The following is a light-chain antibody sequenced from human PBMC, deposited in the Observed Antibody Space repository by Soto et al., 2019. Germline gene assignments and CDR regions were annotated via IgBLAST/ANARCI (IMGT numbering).Light chain of an antibody. J-gene: IGKJ5*01. CDR2: ATS. Sequence: DIVMTQSPATLSVSPGDRATLSCRASQSVPRSYLAWYQQKPGQAPRLLIYATSSRATGIPDRLSGSGSGTDFTLTIRRLEPEDFAVFYCQQYGSSITFGQGTRLEIK. CDR3: QQYGSSIT. CDR1: QSVPRSY. V-gene: IGKV3-20*01.